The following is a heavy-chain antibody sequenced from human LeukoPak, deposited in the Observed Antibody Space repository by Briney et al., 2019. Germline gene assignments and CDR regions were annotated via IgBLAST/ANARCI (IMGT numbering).Heavy chain of an antibody. J-gene: IGHJ4*02. CDR3: ARDDSSGWSDY. CDR1: GYTFTSYG. V-gene: IGHV1-18*01. Sequence: ASVKVSCKASGYTFTSYGISWVRQAPGQGLEWMGWIGAYNGNTNYAQKLRGRVTMTTDTSTSTAYMELRSLRSDDTAVYYCARDDSSGWSDYWGQGTLVTVSS. CDR2: IGAYNGNT. D-gene: IGHD6-19*01.